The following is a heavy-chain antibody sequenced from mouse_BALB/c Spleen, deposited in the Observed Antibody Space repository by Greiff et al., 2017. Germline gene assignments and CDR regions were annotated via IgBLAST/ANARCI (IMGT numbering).Heavy chain of an antibody. CDR3: ARGRGNYYYAMDY. V-gene: IGHV1S56*01. J-gene: IGHJ4*01. CDR1: GYTFTSYD. D-gene: IGHD2-1*01. CDR2: IYPGDGST. Sequence: VQLQQSGTELVKPGALVKISCKASGYTFTSYDINWVKQRPGQGLEWIGWIYPGDGSTKYNEKFKGKATLTADKSSSTAYMQLSSLTSENSAVYFCARGRGNYYYAMDYWGQGTSVTVSS.